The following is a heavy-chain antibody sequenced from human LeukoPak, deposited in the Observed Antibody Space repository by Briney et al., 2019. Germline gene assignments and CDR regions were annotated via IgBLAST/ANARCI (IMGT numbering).Heavy chain of an antibody. CDR2: ISGSGDST. Sequence: GGSLRLSXAASGFTFSSYAMSWVRQAPGKGVEWVSAISGSGDSTYYADSVQGRFTISRDNFKNTLYLQMNSLRAEDTAVYYCVKDKSQWLVGTLGYWGQGTLVTVSS. CDR1: GFTFSSYA. J-gene: IGHJ4*02. V-gene: IGHV3-23*01. CDR3: VKDKSQWLVGTLGY. D-gene: IGHD6-19*01.